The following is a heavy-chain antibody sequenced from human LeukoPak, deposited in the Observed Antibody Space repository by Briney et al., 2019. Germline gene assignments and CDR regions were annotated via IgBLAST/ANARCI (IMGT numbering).Heavy chain of an antibody. CDR1: GFTLSTYD. CDR2: SGIVGDT. J-gene: IGHJ4*02. V-gene: IGHV3-13*01. Sequence: GGSLRLSCAASGFTLSTYDMHWVRRAPGKGLEWVSLSGIVGDTDYSDSVKGRFTISRDNAKDSLFLQMSSLQVGDTAFYYCARDSRGNFDLWGQGTLVTVSS. CDR3: ARDSRGNFDL.